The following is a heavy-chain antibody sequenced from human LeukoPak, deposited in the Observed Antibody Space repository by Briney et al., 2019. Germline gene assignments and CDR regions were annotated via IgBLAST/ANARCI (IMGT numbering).Heavy chain of an antibody. CDR3: ASRAAAAADVGLFDY. D-gene: IGHD6-25*01. V-gene: IGHV7-4-1*02. CDR1: GYTFTSYA. J-gene: IGHJ4*02. CDR2: INTNTGNP. Sequence: ASVKVSCKASGYTFTSYAINWVRQAPGQGLEWMGWINTNTGNPTYAQGFTGRFVFSLDTSVSTAYLQISSLKAEDTAVYYCASRAAAAADVGLFDYWGQGTLVTVSS.